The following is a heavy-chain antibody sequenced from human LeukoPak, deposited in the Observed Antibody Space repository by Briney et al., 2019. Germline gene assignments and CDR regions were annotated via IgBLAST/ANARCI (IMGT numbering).Heavy chain of an antibody. CDR1: GDSGASSGSYW. D-gene: IGHD3-22*01. J-gene: IGHJ2*01. V-gene: IGHV4-61*01. CDR2: IYYSGST. CDR3: ARGRDYYDSSGYYTVPWYFDL. Sequence: SETLSLTCDVSGDSGASSGSYWSGWFRQPPGKGLEWIGYIYYSGSTNYNPSLKSRVTISVDTSKNQFSLKLSSVTAADTAVYYCARGRDYYDSSGYYTVPWYFDLWGRGTLVTVSS.